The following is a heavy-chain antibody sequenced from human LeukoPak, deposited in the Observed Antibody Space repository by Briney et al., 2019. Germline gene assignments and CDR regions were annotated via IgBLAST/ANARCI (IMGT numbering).Heavy chain of an antibody. Sequence: ASVKVSCKVSGYTLTELSMHWVRQAPGKGLEWMGGFDPEDGETIYAQKFQGRVTMTEDTSTDTAYMELSSLRSEDTAVYYCATHYPGYDSSGDDAFDIWGQGTMVTVSS. CDR2: FDPEDGET. J-gene: IGHJ3*02. V-gene: IGHV1-24*01. CDR3: ATHYPGYDSSGDDAFDI. D-gene: IGHD3-22*01. CDR1: GYTLTELS.